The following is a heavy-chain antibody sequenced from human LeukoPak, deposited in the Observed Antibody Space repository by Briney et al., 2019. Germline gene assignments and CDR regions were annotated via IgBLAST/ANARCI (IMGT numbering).Heavy chain of an antibody. J-gene: IGHJ4*02. D-gene: IGHD6-19*01. CDR1: GFTFGDYA. CDR2: IRDKAYGGTT. Sequence: PGGSLRLSCTASGFTFGDYAMSWFRQAPGKGLEWVGFIRDKAYGGTTEYAASVQGRFTISRDDSKSIAYLQMNSLKAEDTAMYYCTRAHRWLDIPFDYWGQGTQVAVSS. V-gene: IGHV3-49*03. CDR3: TRAHRWLDIPFDY.